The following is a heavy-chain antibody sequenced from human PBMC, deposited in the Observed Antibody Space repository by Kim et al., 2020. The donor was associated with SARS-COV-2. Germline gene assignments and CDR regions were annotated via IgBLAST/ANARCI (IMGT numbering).Heavy chain of an antibody. CDR2: T. J-gene: IGHJ4*02. CDR3: ARDNFRYYFDY. V-gene: IGHV1-18*01. Sequence: TNDAQKLQGRVTMTTDTSTSTAYMELRSLRSDDTAVYYCARDNFRYYFDYWGQGTLVTVSS.